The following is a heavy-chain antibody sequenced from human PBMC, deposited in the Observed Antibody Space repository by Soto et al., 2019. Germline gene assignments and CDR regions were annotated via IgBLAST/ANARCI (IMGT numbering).Heavy chain of an antibody. Sequence: SQALSLTCAMSGDSVSSNSAALNWIRQFPSRGLEWLGRTYYRSKWYNDYAVSVKSRITINPDTSKNQFSLQLNSVTPEDTAVYYCARASSADAFDIWGQGTMVTVSS. J-gene: IGHJ3*02. CDR3: ARASSADAFDI. CDR2: TYYRSKWYN. CDR1: GDSVSSNSAA. D-gene: IGHD6-6*01. V-gene: IGHV6-1*01.